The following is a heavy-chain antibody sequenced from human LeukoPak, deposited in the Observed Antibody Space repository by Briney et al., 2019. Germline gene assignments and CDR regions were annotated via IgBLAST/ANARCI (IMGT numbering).Heavy chain of an antibody. J-gene: IGHJ4*02. Sequence: SVKVSCKASGGTFSNYAISWVRQAPGQGLEWMGRIIPIFGTTNYAQKFQGRVTITTDESTRTAYMELSSLRSEDTAVYYCARGGEANYYDTSGYYLYYYWGQGTLVTVSS. CDR2: IIPIFGTT. CDR1: GGTFSNYA. D-gene: IGHD3-22*01. V-gene: IGHV1-69*05. CDR3: ARGGEANYYDTSGYYLYYY.